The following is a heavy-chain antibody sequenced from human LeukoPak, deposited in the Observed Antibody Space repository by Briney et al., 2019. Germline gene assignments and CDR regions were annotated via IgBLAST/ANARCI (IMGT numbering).Heavy chain of an antibody. D-gene: IGHD3-10*01. CDR3: AREEVSYYGSGSSFFDY. V-gene: IGHV1-46*01. CDR1: GYTFTSYY. Sequence: GASVKVSCKASGYTFTSYYMHWVRQAPGQGLEWMGIINPSGGSTSYAQKFQGRVTMTRDTSTSTVYMELSSLRSEDTAVYCCAREEVSYYGSGSSFFDYWGQGTLVTVSS. CDR2: INPSGGST. J-gene: IGHJ4*02.